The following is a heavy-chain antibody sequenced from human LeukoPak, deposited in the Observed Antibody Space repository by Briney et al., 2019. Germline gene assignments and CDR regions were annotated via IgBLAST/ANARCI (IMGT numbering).Heavy chain of an antibody. CDR1: GFTFSGSA. V-gene: IGHV3-73*01. J-gene: IGHJ4*02. CDR3: TRDQTPYY. Sequence: PGGSLRLSCAASGFTFSGSAMHWVCQASGKGLEWVGRIRSKANSYATAYAASVKGRFTISRDDSKNTAYLQMNSLKTEDTAVYYCTRDQTPYYWGQGTLVTVPS. CDR2: IRSKANSYAT.